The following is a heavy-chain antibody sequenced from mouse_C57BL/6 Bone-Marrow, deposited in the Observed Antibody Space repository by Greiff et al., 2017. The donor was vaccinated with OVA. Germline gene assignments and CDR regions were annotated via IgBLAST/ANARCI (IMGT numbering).Heavy chain of an antibody. J-gene: IGHJ4*01. CDR2: ISNLAYSI. CDR3: ARRGVGDYYAMDY. V-gene: IGHV5-15*01. Sequence: EVKLVESGGGLVRPGGSLKLSFAASGFTFSDSGMGWVRQAPRKGPGGVAFISNLAYSISYADTVTGRFTISRENAKNTLYLEMSSLRSEDTAMYYCARRGVGDYYAMDYWGQGTSVTVSS. CDR1: GFTFSDSG.